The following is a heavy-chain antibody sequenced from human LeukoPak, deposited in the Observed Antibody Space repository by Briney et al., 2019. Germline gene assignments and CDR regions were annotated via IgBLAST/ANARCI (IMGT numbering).Heavy chain of an antibody. CDR1: GSTFGGIA. CDR3: AKDRDGYNWNWAY. D-gene: IGHD5-24*01. CDR2: ISGSGGST. J-gene: IGHJ4*02. V-gene: IGHV3-23*01. Sequence: GGSLRLSWAALGSTFGGIARSWSPRVQGRGLRWSSAISGSGGSTYYADSVKGRFTISRDNSKNTLYLQMNSLRAEDTAVYYCAKDRDGYNWNWAYWGQGTLVTVSS.